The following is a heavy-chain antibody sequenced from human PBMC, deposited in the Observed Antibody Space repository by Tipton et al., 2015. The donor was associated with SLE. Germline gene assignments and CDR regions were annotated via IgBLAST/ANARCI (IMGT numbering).Heavy chain of an antibody. D-gene: IGHD3-3*01. V-gene: IGHV4-59*01. Sequence: TLSLTCTVSGGSISSYYWSWIRHPPGKGLEWIGYIYYSGSTNYNPSLKSRVTISVDTSKNQFSLKVTSVTAADTAVYYCARVRYDFWNGYLDAFDIWGLGTMVTVSS. J-gene: IGHJ3*02. CDR3: ARVRYDFWNGYLDAFDI. CDR1: GGSISSYY. CDR2: IYYSGST.